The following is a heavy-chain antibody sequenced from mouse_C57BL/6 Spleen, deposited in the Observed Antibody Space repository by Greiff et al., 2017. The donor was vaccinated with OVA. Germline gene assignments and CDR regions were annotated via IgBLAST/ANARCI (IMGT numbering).Heavy chain of an antibody. CDR3: ARRGGGNVFAY. J-gene: IGHJ3*01. D-gene: IGHD1-1*02. Sequence: QVQLQQSGPELVKPGASVKLSCKASGYTFTSYDINWVKQRPGQGLEWIGWIYPRDGSTKYNEKFKGKATLTVDTSSSTAYMELHSLTSEDSAVYFCARRGGGNVFAYWGQGTLVTVSA. CDR1: GYTFTSYD. CDR2: IYPRDGST. V-gene: IGHV1-85*01.